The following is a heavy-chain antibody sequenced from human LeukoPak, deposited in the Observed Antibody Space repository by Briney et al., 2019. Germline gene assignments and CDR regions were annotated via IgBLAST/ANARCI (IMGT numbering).Heavy chain of an antibody. CDR1: GFTFSSYS. V-gene: IGHV3-21*01. CDR3: ARLSWAGIDY. Sequence: GGSLRLSCAASGFTFSSYSMSWVRQAPGKGLEWVSSISSSSSYIYYADSVKGRFTISRDNAKNSLYLQMNSLRAEDTAVYYCARLSWAGIDYWGQGTLVTVSS. J-gene: IGHJ4*02. D-gene: IGHD3-10*01. CDR2: ISSSSSYI.